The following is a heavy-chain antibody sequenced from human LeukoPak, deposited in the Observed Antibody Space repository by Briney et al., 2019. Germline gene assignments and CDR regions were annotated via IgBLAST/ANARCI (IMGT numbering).Heavy chain of an antibody. CDR3: AKDSSTYYDSEKGAFDI. CDR2: ISWNSGSI. V-gene: IGHV3-9*01. D-gene: IGHD3-22*01. J-gene: IGHJ3*02. Sequence: PGRSLRLSCAASGFTFDDYAMHWVRQAPGKGLEWVSGISWNSGSIGYADSVKGRFTISRDNAKNSLYLQMNSLRAEDTALYYCAKDSSTYYDSEKGAFDIWGQGTMVTISS. CDR1: GFTFDDYA.